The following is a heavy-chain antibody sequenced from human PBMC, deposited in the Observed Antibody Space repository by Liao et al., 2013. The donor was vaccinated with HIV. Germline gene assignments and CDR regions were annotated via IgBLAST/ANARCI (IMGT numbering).Heavy chain of an antibody. J-gene: IGHJ4*02. D-gene: IGHD1-26*01. CDR2: IYYSGST. V-gene: IGHV4-30-4*01. CDR1: GGSISGDDFY. Sequence: QVQVQESGPVLVEPSGTLSLTCIVSGGSISGDDFYWSWIRQPPGKGLEWVGYIYYSGSTYYNPSLKSRITISLDTSKNQFSLMLSSVTASDTAMYYCARVGGSGRTFFDYWGRGSLVTVSS. CDR3: ARVGGSGRTFFDY.